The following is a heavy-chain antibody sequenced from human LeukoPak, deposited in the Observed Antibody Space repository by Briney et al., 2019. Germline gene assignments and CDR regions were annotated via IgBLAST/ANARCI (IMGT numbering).Heavy chain of an antibody. D-gene: IGHD1-26*01. CDR1: GFTFGSYG. J-gene: IGHJ6*04. Sequence: SGGSLRLSCATSGFTFGSYGMNWVRQAPGKGLEWISYISGSGSSIFYADSVKGRFTISRDNTKNSLYLQMSSLRAEDTAVYYCARVGNDVWGKGTTVTVSS. CDR2: ISGSGSSI. CDR3: ARVGNDV. V-gene: IGHV3-48*03.